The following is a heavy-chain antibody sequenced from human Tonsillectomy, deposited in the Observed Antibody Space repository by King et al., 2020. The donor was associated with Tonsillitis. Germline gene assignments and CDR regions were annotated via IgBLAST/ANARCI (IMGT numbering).Heavy chain of an antibody. D-gene: IGHD2-21*02. CDR1: GFTFSRYA. V-gene: IGHV3-30*04. CDR2: ISVDGSKK. CDR3: ARGVVVTAISN. Sequence: VQLVESGGGVVQPGRSLRLSCAASGFTFSRYAMHWVRQAPGKGLEGVAVISVDGSKKYYETSVKGRFTISRDNSENTLYLQMNRLRAEDTAVYYCARGVVVTAISNWGQGTLVTVSS. J-gene: IGHJ4*02.